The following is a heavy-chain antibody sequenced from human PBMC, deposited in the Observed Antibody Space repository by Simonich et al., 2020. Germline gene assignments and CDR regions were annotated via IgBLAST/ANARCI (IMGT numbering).Heavy chain of an antibody. CDR1: GFTFSSYS. CDR3: ARWIAVAGTGAYGMDV. V-gene: IGHV3-21*01. Sequence: EVQLVESGGGLVKPGGSLRLSCAASGFTFSSYSMNWVRQAPGKGLEWVSSISSSSSYIYYADSVKGRFTSSRDNAKNSRYLQMNSLRAEDTAVYYCARWIAVAGTGAYGMDVWGQGTTVTVSS. CDR2: ISSSSSYI. D-gene: IGHD6-19*01. J-gene: IGHJ6*02.